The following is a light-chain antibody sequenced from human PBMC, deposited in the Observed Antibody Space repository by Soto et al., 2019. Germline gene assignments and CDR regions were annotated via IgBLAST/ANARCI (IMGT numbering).Light chain of an antibody. Sequence: EIVLTQAPATLSLSPGEGATLSCRASQSVSSFLAWYQQKPGQAPRLLICDASTRATGIPARFSGSGSGTDFTLTISRLEPEDFAVYYCQQYGNSLQTLGQGTKVDI. CDR2: DAS. CDR1: QSVSSF. J-gene: IGKJ1*01. CDR3: QQYGNSLQT. V-gene: IGKV3-11*01.